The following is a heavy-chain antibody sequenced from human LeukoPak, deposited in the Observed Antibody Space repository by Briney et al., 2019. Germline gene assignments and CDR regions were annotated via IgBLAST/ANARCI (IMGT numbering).Heavy chain of an antibody. D-gene: IGHD3-10*01. Sequence: KGGESLKISCETSGYSFTTYWIGWVRQMPGTGLEWVGAIYPDDSDSRYSSSFQGQVVISADRSIRTAYLQWNSLKTSDTAMYYCVRQRGSSGTINHFDPWGQGTLVTVSS. J-gene: IGHJ5*02. CDR2: IYPDDSDS. CDR3: VRQRGSSGTINHFDP. V-gene: IGHV5-51*01. CDR1: GYSFTTYW.